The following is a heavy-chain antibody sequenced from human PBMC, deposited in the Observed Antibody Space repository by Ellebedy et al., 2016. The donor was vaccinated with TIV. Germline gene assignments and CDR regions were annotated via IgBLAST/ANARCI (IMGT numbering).Heavy chain of an antibody. V-gene: IGHV4-34*01. CDR2: INHSGST. CDR1: GGSSSGYY. J-gene: IGHJ6*02. CDR3: ARVIGQQLVRYYYYYGMDV. D-gene: IGHD6-13*01. Sequence: SETLSLXXAVYGGSSSGYYWSWIRQPPGKGLEWIGEINHSGSTNYNPSLKSRVTISVDTSKNQFSLKLSSVTAADTAVYYCARVIGQQLVRYYYYYGMDVWGQGTTVTVSS.